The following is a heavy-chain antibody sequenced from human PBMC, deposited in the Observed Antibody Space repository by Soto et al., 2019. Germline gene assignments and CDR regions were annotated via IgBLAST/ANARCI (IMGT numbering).Heavy chain of an antibody. Sequence: GASVKVSCKVSGYTLTELSMHWVRQAPGKGLEWMGGFDPEDGETIYAQKFQGRVTMTEDTSTDTAYMELSRLRSDDTAVYYCARSMYYYYGMDVWGQGTMVTVSS. CDR1: GYTLTELS. V-gene: IGHV1-24*01. D-gene: IGHD2-21*01. J-gene: IGHJ6*02. CDR2: FDPEDGET. CDR3: ARSMYYYYGMDV.